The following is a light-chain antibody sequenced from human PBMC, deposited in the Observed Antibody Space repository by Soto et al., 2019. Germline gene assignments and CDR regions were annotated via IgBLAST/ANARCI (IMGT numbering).Light chain of an antibody. CDR1: QSIDTW. Sequence: QMTQSPSALSASVGGRCTSTCRASQSIDTWLAWYQQKPGKAPRLLIYDASDLESGVPSRFSGSGSGTEFTLTISSLQTDDFSTYYCQQYHSYWTFGQGTKVDNK. V-gene: IGKV1-5*01. CDR2: DAS. J-gene: IGKJ1*01. CDR3: QQYHSYWT.